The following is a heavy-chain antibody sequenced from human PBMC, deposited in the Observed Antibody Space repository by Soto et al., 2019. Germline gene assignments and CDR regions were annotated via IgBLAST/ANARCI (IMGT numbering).Heavy chain of an antibody. CDR3: ARVWGCAFDI. J-gene: IGHJ3*02. D-gene: IGHD7-27*01. CDR2: IYYSGST. V-gene: IGHV4-59*01. CDR1: GCSIIRYY. Sequence: EDLSLTYTVSGCSIIRYYWSWIRQPPGKGLEWIGYIYYSGSTNYNPSLKSRVTISVDTSKNQFSLKLSSVTAADTAVYYCARVWGCAFDIWGQGTMVT.